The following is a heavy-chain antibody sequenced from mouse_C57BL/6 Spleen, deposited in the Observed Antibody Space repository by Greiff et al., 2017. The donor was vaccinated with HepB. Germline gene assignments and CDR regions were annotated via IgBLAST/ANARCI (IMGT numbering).Heavy chain of an antibody. CDR2: IDPSDSET. Sequence: QVQLQQPGAELVRPGSSVKLSCKASGYTFTSYWMHWVKQRPIQGLEWIGNIDPSDSETHYNQKFKDKATLTVDKSSSTDYMQLSSLTSEDSAVYYCARNGRGGAWFAYWGQGTLVTVSA. CDR3: ARNGRGGAWFAY. CDR1: GYTFTSYW. J-gene: IGHJ3*01. D-gene: IGHD1-1*01. V-gene: IGHV1-52*01.